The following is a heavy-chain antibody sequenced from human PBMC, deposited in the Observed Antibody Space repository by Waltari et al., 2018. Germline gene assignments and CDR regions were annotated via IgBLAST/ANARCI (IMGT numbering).Heavy chain of an antibody. CDR3: ARAATCGGDCYKGY. J-gene: IGHJ4*02. D-gene: IGHD2-21*01. CDR1: GFTFSSYW. Sequence: EVQLVESGGGLVQPGGSLRLSCEASGFTFSSYWMSWVRQAPGKGLEWVANIKQDGSEKYYVDSVKGRFTISRDNAKNSLYLQMNSLRAEDTAVYYCARAATCGGDCYKGYWGQGTLVTVSS. V-gene: IGHV3-7*01. CDR2: IKQDGSEK.